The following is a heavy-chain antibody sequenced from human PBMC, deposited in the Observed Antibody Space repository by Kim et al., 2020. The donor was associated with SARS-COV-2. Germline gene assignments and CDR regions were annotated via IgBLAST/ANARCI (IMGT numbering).Heavy chain of an antibody. CDR1: GGSISSYY. Sequence: SETLSLTCTVSGGSISSYYWSWIRQPAGKGLEWIGRIYTSGSTNYNPSLKSRVTMSVDTSKNQFSLKLSSVTAADTAVYYCARDQAGYSGYGVYYYYYGMDVWGQGTTVTVSS. J-gene: IGHJ6*02. CDR2: IYTSGST. CDR3: ARDQAGYSGYGVYYYYYGMDV. D-gene: IGHD5-12*01. V-gene: IGHV4-4*07.